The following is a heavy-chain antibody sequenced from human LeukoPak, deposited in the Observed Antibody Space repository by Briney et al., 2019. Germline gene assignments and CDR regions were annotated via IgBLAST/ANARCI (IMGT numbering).Heavy chain of an antibody. CDR3: AKLHASGAFDI. CDR2: IDPRDSDR. CDR1: GYSFTSYW. Sequence: GESLKISCKGSGYSFTSYWIGWVRQMPGKGLEWMGIIDPRDSDRRYSPSFQGQVTMSADKSINTAYLQWSSLRASDTAMYFCAKLHASGAFDIWGQGTMVTVSS. D-gene: IGHD3-10*01. J-gene: IGHJ3*02. V-gene: IGHV5-51*01.